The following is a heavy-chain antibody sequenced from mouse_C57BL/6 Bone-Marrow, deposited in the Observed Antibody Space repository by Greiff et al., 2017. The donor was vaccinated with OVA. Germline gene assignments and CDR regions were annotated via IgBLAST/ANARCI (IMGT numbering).Heavy chain of an antibody. CDR3: TSYYSNAY. D-gene: IGHD2-5*01. CDR1: GFNIKDDY. J-gene: IGHJ2*01. CDR2: IDPENGDT. Sequence: LVESGAELVRPGASVKLSCTASGFNIKDDYMHWVKQRPEQGLEWLGWIDPENGDTEYASKFQGKATITADTSSNTAYLQLSSLTSEDTAVYYCTSYYSNAYWGQGTTLTVSS. V-gene: IGHV14-4*01.